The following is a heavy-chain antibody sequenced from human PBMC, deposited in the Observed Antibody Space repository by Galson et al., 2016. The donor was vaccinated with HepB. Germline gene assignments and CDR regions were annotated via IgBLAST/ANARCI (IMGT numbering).Heavy chain of an antibody. CDR1: GFTFGDYA. Sequence: SLRLSCAASGFTFGDYAMSWFRQAPGKGLEWVGFIRSTAYGGTTEYAASVKGRFSISRDDSKSIAYLQMNSLKTEDTAVYYCTRSFGKWKLLWDDYWGQGTLVTVSS. CDR2: IRSTAYGGTT. D-gene: IGHD1-26*01. J-gene: IGHJ4*02. CDR3: TRSFGKWKLLWDDY. V-gene: IGHV3-49*03.